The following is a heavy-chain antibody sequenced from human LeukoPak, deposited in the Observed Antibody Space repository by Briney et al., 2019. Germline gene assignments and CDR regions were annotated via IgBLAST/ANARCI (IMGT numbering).Heavy chain of an antibody. CDR1: GGSISSSSYY. V-gene: IGHV4-39*01. Sequence: SETLSLTCTVSGGSISSSSYYWGWIRQPPGKGLEWIGSIYYSGSTYYNPSLKSRVTISVDTSKNQFSLKLSSVPAADTAVYYCARPRRVDAFDIWGQGTMVTVSS. J-gene: IGHJ3*02. CDR3: ARPRRVDAFDI. CDR2: IYYSGST.